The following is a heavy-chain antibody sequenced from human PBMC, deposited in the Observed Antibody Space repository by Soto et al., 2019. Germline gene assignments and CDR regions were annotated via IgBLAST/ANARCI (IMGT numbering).Heavy chain of an antibody. V-gene: IGHV4-34*01. Sequence: SETLSLTCAVYGGSFSGYYWSWIRQPPGKGLEWIGEINHSGSTNYNPSLKSRVTISVDTSKNQFSLKLSSVTAADTAVYYCARRGITMVRGVISYYYYYGMDVWGQGTTVTVSS. J-gene: IGHJ6*02. CDR1: GGSFSGYY. CDR2: INHSGST. D-gene: IGHD3-10*01. CDR3: ARRGITMVRGVISYYYYYGMDV.